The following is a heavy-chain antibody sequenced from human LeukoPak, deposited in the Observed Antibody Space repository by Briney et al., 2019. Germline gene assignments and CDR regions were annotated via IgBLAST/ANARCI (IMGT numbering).Heavy chain of an antibody. CDR3: ARGRRYYYGMDV. V-gene: IGHV4-34*01. Sequence: SETLSLTCAVYGGSFSGYYWSWIRQPPGKGLEWIGEINHSGSTNYNPSLKSRVTISVDTSKNQFSLKLSSVTAADMAVYYCARGRRYYYGMDVWGKGTTVTVSS. CDR1: GGSFSGYY. CDR2: INHSGST. J-gene: IGHJ6*04.